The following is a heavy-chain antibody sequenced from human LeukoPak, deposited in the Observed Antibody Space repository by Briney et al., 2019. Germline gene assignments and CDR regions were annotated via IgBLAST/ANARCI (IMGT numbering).Heavy chain of an antibody. D-gene: IGHD3-10*01. CDR1: GFTFSNYA. CDR2: ISNDGCNT. J-gene: IGHJ4*02. CDR3: ARDSTYYYASGSSGPHYFDY. Sequence: PRGSLRLSCAPSGFTFSNYAMHWVRQAPGKGLEWVAVISNDGCNTYYADSVKRRLTISRENSKNTLYLQLNSLRAEDTSVYYCARDSTYYYASGSSGPHYFDYWGQGTLVTVSS. V-gene: IGHV3-30*01.